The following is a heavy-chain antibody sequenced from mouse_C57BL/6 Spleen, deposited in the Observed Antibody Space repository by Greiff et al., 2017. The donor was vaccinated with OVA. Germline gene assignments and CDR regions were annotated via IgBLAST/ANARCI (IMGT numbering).Heavy chain of an antibody. CDR1: GYTFTSYW. CDR3: ATPYGSSFAWFAY. J-gene: IGHJ3*01. V-gene: IGHV1-74*01. Sequence: QVQLQQPGAELVKPGASVKVSCKASGYTFTSYWMHWVKQRPGQGLEWIGRIHPSDSDTNYNQKFKGKATLTVDNSSSTAYMQLSSLTSEDSAVYYCATPYGSSFAWFAYWGQGTLVTVSA. CDR2: IHPSDSDT. D-gene: IGHD1-1*01.